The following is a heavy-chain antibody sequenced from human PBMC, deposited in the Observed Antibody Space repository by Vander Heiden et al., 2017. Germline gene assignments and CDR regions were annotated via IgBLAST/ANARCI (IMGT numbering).Heavy chain of an antibody. J-gene: IGHJ4*02. V-gene: IGHV3-30*18. CDR2: ISHDGRTK. CDR3: AKYGGGSYSGSFDY. CDR1: GFTFSSYN. D-gene: IGHD1-26*01. Sequence: QVQLVESGGGVVQPGRSLRLSCAASGFTFSSYNVHWVRQAPGKGLEWVAVISHDGRTKYYADSVKGRFTISRDNSKNTLYLQMDSLRGDDTALYYCAKYGGGSYSGSFDYWVQGTLVAVSS.